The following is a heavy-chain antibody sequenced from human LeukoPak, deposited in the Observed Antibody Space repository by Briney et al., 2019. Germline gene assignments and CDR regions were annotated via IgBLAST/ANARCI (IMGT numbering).Heavy chain of an antibody. CDR2: ISYDGSNK. CDR1: GFTFSSYA. CDR3: ARGSVEMATISHYYYYYMDV. J-gene: IGHJ6*03. D-gene: IGHD5-24*01. Sequence: PGGSLRLSCAASGFTFSSYAMHWVRQAPGKGLEWVAVISYDGSNKYYADSVKGRFTISRDNSKNTLYLQVNSLRAEDTAVYYCARGSVEMATISHYYYYYMDVWGKGTTVAVSS. V-gene: IGHV3-30*01.